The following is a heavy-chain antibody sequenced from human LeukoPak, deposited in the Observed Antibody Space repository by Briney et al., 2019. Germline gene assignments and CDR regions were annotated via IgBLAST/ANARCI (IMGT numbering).Heavy chain of an antibody. V-gene: IGHV4-59*12. D-gene: IGHD6-6*01. Sequence: SETLSLTCTVSGGSISSYYWSWIRQPPGKGLEWIGYIYYSGSTTYNPSLKSRVTISVDTSKNQCSLKLSSVTAADTAVYYWAREGPSSSLCYWGQGTLVTVSS. CDR2: IYYSGST. J-gene: IGHJ4*02. CDR3: AREGPSSSLCY. CDR1: GGSISSYY.